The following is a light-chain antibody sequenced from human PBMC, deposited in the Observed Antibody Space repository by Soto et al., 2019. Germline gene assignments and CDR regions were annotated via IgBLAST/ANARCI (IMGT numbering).Light chain of an antibody. CDR3: QQYGSSPPWT. J-gene: IGKJ1*01. CDR1: QNVGGY. V-gene: IGKV3-20*01. Sequence: EIVMTQSPATLSLSPGERATLSCMASQNVGGYLAWYQQKPGQAPRLLIYDASNRATGIPARFSGSGSGTDFTLTISRLEPEDFAVYYCQQYGSSPPWTFGQGTKVDIK. CDR2: DAS.